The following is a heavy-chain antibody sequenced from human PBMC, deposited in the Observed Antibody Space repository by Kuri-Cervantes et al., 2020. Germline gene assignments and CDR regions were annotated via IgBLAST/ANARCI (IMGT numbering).Heavy chain of an antibody. CDR3: ARAKRGYSYGHYYYGMDV. CDR1: GFTVSSNY. CDR2: IYSGGST. Sequence: ETLSLTCAASGFTVSSNYTSWVRQAPGKGLEWVSVIYSGGSTYYADSVKGRFTISRDNSKNTLYLQMNSLRAEDTAVYYCARAKRGYSYGHYYYGMDVWGQGTTVTVSS. V-gene: IGHV3-66*01. J-gene: IGHJ6*02. D-gene: IGHD5-18*01.